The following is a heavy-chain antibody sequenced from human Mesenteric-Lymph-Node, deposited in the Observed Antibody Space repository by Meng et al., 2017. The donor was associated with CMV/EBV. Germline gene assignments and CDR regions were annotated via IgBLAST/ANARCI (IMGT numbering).Heavy chain of an antibody. Sequence: GSRKISGVASRLTLSNYWMHWVRQAPGRGLEWVANINQDGSVIYYVDSVKGRFTISRDNAKNSLYLQMNSLRAEDTAVYYCARALGAGDCSWGQGTLVTVSS. J-gene: IGHJ5*02. D-gene: IGHD2-21*02. V-gene: IGHV3-7*01. CDR2: INQDGSVI. CDR1: RLTLSNYW. CDR3: ARALGAGDCS.